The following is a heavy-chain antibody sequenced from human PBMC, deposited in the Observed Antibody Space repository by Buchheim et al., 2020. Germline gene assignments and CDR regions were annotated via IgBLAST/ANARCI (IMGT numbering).Heavy chain of an antibody. CDR2: IYAGGTT. J-gene: IGHJ4*02. CDR3: ARDPFPRALGH. Sequence: EVQLVESGGGLVQPGGSLRLSCAASGFTVSSNYMSWVRQTPGSGLECVSVIYAGGTTYYADSVKGRFTISRDNSQNTLYLQMNSLRPEDTAVYYYARDPFPRALGHWGQGTL. V-gene: IGHV3-66*02. CDR1: GFTVSSNY. D-gene: IGHD2-21*01.